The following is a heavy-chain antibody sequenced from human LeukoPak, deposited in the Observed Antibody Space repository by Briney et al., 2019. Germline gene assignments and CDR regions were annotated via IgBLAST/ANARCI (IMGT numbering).Heavy chain of an antibody. CDR1: GFTFSTYW. D-gene: IGHD3-3*01. CDR3: ARPYSYHDFWD. Sequence: GGSLRLSCAASGFTFSTYWMHWVRQAPGKGLVWVSRINSDGSSTSYADSVKGRFTISRDNAMSTLYLQMNSLRAEDAAVYYCARPYSYHDFWDWGQGTLVTVSS. J-gene: IGHJ4*02. CDR2: INSDGSST. V-gene: IGHV3-74*01.